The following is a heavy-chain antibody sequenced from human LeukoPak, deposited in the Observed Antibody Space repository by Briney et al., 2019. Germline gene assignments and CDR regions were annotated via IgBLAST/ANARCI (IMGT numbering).Heavy chain of an antibody. CDR2: ISSSSSYI. CDR1: GFTFSSYS. Sequence: GGSLRLSCAASGFTFSSYSMNWVRQAPGKGLEWVSSISSSSSYIYYADSVKGRFTTSRDNAKNSLYLQMNSLRAEDTAVYYCARDMRGYYPNWFDPWGQGTLVTVSS. CDR3: ARDMRGYYPNWFDP. V-gene: IGHV3-21*01. D-gene: IGHD3-3*01. J-gene: IGHJ5*02.